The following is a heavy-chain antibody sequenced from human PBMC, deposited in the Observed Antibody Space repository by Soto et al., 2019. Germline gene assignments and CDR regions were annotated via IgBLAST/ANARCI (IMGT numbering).Heavy chain of an antibody. J-gene: IGHJ6*02. D-gene: IGHD2-2*01. V-gene: IGHV1-69*12. Sequence: QVQLVQSGAEVKKPGSSLKVSCKASGGTFTNYAFSWVRQAPGQGLEWMGGIIPVFGTPDYAQKFQGRVTITADESTRTASMELSSLRSADTAVYYCARERSVGYCITTTCPKPFYYYAMAVWGQGTTVTVSS. CDR2: IIPVFGTP. CDR1: GGTFTNYA. CDR3: ARERSVGYCITTTCPKPFYYYAMAV.